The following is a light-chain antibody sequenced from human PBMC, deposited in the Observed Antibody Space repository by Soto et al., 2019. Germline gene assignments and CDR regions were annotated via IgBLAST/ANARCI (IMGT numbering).Light chain of an antibody. CDR1: QSVSSSY. CDR3: QQYGSSLST. J-gene: IGKJ1*01. CDR2: GAS. Sequence: EIVLTQSPGTLSLSPGERATLSCRASQSVSSSYLAWYQQKSGQAPRLLIYGASSRATGIPDRFSGSGSGTDFTLTISRLEPEDFAVYYCQQYGSSLSTFGQGTKVDIK. V-gene: IGKV3-20*01.